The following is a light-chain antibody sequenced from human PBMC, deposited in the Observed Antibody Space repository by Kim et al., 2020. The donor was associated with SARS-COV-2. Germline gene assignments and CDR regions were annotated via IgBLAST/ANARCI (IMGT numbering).Light chain of an antibody. Sequence: IVLTQSPGTLSLSPGESATLSCRASQSVSSNYLAWYQQKPGHAPSLLIYGASTRATGIPDRFSGSGSGTDFTLTISRLEPEDFAVYYCQQYGSAPMYTFGQGTKLEIK. J-gene: IGKJ2*01. V-gene: IGKV3-20*01. CDR1: QSVSSNY. CDR2: GAS. CDR3: QQYGSAPMYT.